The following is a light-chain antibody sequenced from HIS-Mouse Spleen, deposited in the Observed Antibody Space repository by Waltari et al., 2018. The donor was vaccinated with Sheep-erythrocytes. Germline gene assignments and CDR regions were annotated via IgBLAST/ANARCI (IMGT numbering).Light chain of an antibody. Sequence: QSALTQPASVSGSTGQSITISCTGTSSDVGGYNYVSWYQQHPGKAPKLMIYEVRNRPSGIPERFSGSNSGNTATLTISGTQAMDEADYYCQAWDSSTAWNVVFGGGTKLTVL. CDR1: SSDVGGYNY. J-gene: IGLJ2*01. CDR3: QAWDSSTAWNVV. CDR2: EVR. V-gene: IGLV2-14*01.